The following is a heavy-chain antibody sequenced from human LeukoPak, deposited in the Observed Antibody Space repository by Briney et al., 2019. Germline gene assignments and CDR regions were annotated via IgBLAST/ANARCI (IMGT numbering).Heavy chain of an antibody. V-gene: IGHV1-2*02. J-gene: IGHJ3*02. CDR3: ARSDHGGYDAFDI. CDR2: INPNSGGT. D-gene: IGHD2-21*02. CDR1: GYTFTGYY. Sequence: ASVKVSCKASGYTFTGYYMHWVRQAPGQGLEWMGWINPNSGGTNYAQKFQGRVTITRNTSISTAYMELSSLRSEDTAVYYCARSDHGGYDAFDIWGQGTMVTVSS.